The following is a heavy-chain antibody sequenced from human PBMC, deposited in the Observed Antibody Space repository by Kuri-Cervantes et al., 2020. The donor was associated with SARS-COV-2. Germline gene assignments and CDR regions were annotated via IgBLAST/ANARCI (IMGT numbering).Heavy chain of an antibody. V-gene: IGHV3-30*03. CDR3: VTDRLGVHDS. Sequence: GGSLRLSCAASRFMFSRCGMHWVRQAPGKGLEWVAYISFDGSIKDNIVSGKGRFTISRDNSQNTPYLQMNILRSEDTAVYYCVTDRLGVHDSWGQGTLVTVSS. D-gene: IGHD2-8*01. CDR1: RFMFSRCG. J-gene: IGHJ4*02. CDR2: ISFDGSIK.